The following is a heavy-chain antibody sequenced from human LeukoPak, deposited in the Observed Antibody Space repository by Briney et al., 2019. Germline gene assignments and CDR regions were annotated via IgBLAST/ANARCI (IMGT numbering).Heavy chain of an antibody. CDR2: ISYDGSNK. V-gene: IGHV3-30-3*02. D-gene: IGHD2-2*01. CDR3: AKRPGGIPGGYYFDY. CDR1: RFTFSNYA. J-gene: IGHJ4*02. Sequence: HPGGSLRLSCAASRFTFSNYAMHWVRQAPGKRLEWVAVISYDGSNKYYADSVKGRFTISRDNSKNTLYLQMNSLRAEDTAVYYCAKRPGGIPGGYYFDYWGQGTLVTVSS.